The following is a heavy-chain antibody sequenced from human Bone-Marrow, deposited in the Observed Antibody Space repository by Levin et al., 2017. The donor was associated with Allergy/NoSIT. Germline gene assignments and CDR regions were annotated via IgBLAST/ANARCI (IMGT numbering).Heavy chain of an antibody. CDR2: IKSKTDGETT. D-gene: IGHD7-27*01. V-gene: IGHV3-15*01. CDR1: GFTFDTAW. CDR3: TTDGMNWGLGGVGY. Sequence: PGGSLRLSCAASGFTFDTAWMTWVRQAPGKGLEWVGRIKSKTDGETTDYAAPVKDRFIISRDDSTNTVSLQMNSLKTEDTAVYFCTTDGMNWGLGGVGYWGQGTLVTVAS. J-gene: IGHJ4*02.